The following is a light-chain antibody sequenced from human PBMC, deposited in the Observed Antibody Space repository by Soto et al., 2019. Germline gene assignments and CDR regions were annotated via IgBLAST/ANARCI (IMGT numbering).Light chain of an antibody. CDR3: QHYGISPYP. CDR1: QSVSSRF. CDR2: GAS. Sequence: EIVLTQSPGTLSLSPGERATLSCRASQSVSSRFLAWYQQKPGQAPRLLMYGASSRATGIPDRFSGTGSGTDFTLTITRREPEIFELNYVQHYGISPYPFALGTRRET. J-gene: IGKJ2*01. V-gene: IGKV3-20*01.